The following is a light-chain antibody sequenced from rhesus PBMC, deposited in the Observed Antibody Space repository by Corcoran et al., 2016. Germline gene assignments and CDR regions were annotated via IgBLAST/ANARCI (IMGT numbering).Light chain of an antibody. J-gene: IGKJ3*01. V-gene: IGKV1-25*01. CDR3: QHYYNSPFT. Sequence: DIQMTQSPSSLSASVGDRVTITCRASQGITNDLAWYQQRPGESPKLLLYKASRLQSGIASRFSGSGSGTDFTLTISSLQSEDFATYYGQHYYNSPFTFGPGTKLDIK. CDR1: QGITND. CDR2: KAS.